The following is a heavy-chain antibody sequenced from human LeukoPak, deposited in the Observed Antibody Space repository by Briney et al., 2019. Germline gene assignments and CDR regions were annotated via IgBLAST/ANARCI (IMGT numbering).Heavy chain of an antibody. Sequence: AGTLRLSCAASGFTFSSYNRTWIRQAPGKGLEWVSYISSSSSTIYYADSVKGRFTISRDNAKNSLYLQMNSLRAEDTAVYYCASGRPGYMDVWGKGTTVTVSS. CDR1: GFTFSSYN. D-gene: IGHD1-26*01. CDR3: ASGRPGYMDV. J-gene: IGHJ6*03. V-gene: IGHV3-48*01. CDR2: ISSSSSTI.